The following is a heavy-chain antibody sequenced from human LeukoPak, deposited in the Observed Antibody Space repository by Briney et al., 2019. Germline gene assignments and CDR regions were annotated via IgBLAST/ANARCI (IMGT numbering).Heavy chain of an antibody. CDR1: GVSITSSNW. V-gene: IGHV4-4*02. CDR3: ARQPYSSGPPYFDY. D-gene: IGHD6-19*01. CDR2: IYHSGST. Sequence: SETLSLTCAVSGVSITSSNWWSWVRPPPGKGLEWIGEIYHSGSTNYNPSLKSRVTISVDKSKNQFSVKLSSVTAADTAVYYCARQPYSSGPPYFDYWGQGTLVTVSS. J-gene: IGHJ4*02.